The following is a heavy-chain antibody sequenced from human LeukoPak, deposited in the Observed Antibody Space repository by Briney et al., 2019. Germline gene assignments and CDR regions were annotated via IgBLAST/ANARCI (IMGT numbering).Heavy chain of an antibody. Sequence: GGSLRLSCAASGFTFSDYYMSWIRQAPGKGLEWVSYISSSGSTIYYADSVKGRFTISRDNAKNSLYLQTNSLRAEDSAVYYCARYYSGSFHSPILYWGQGTLVTVSS. J-gene: IGHJ4*02. CDR1: GFTFSDYY. CDR3: ARYYSGSFHSPILY. V-gene: IGHV3-11*01. CDR2: ISSSGSTI. D-gene: IGHD1-26*01.